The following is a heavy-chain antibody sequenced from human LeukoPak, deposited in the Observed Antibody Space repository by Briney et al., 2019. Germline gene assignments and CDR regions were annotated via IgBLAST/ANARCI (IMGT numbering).Heavy chain of an antibody. J-gene: IGHJ4*02. CDR2: IYTSGST. D-gene: IGHD3-9*01. CDR3: ARVGYDILTGLYYFDY. CDR1: GGSISSYY. Sequence: PSETLSLTCTVSGGSISSYYWSWIRQPPGKGLEWIGRIYTSGSTNYNPSLKSRVTMSVDTSKNQFSLKLSSVTAADTAVYYCARVGYDILTGLYYFDYWGQGTLVTVSS. V-gene: IGHV4-4*07.